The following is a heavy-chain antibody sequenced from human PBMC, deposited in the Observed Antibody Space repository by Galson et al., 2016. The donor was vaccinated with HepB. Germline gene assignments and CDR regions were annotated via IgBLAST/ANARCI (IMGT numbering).Heavy chain of an antibody. D-gene: IGHD2-2*01. CDR2: IYYSGST. V-gene: IGHV4-39*01. CDR3: ARGGYQLLAPFDN. Sequence: SETLSLTCTVSGGSISRSSYYWGWIRQPPGKGLEWIGSIYYSGSTFYNPSLKSRVTISVDMSKNQLSLNLSSVTAADTAVHYCARGGYQLLAPFDNWGQGTLVTVSS. J-gene: IGHJ4*02. CDR1: GGSISRSSYY.